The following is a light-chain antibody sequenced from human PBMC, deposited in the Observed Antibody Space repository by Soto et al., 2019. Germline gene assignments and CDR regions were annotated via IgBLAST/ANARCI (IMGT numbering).Light chain of an antibody. Sequence: DIVMTQSPDSLAVSLGERATIHCKSSQSLLFDSNNKNYLAWYQQRPGQPPKLLIYWASTRHSGVPDRFSGSGSGTEFTLTINSLQAADLAVYYCHQYYSPPQPFGQGTKVEIK. J-gene: IGKJ1*01. CDR2: WAS. CDR3: HQYYSPPQP. CDR1: QSLLFDSNNKNY. V-gene: IGKV4-1*01.